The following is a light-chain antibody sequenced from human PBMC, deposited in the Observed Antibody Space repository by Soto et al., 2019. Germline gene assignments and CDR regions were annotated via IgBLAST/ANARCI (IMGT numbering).Light chain of an antibody. CDR2: DAS. CDR3: QQYNSYSSWT. J-gene: IGKJ1*01. Sequence: QSPSTLSASVGDRVTITCRASQSISIWLAWYQQKPGKAPKVLIFDASSLVSGVPSRFSGSGSGTEFTLTISSLQPDDFATYYCQQYNSYSSWTFGQGTKVDI. V-gene: IGKV1-5*01. CDR1: QSISIW.